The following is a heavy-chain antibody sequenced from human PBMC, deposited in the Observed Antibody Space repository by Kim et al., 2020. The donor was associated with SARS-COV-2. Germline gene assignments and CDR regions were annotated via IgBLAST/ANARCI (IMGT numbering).Heavy chain of an antibody. Sequence: SETLSLTCAVYGGSFSGYYWSWIRQPPGKGLEWIGEINHIGSTNYNPSLKSRVTISVDTSKNQFSLKLSSVTAADTAVYYCARGLPGIAVDGNWFDPWGQGTLVTVSS. J-gene: IGHJ5*02. CDR2: INHIGST. V-gene: IGHV4-34*01. CDR3: ARGLPGIAVDGNWFDP. D-gene: IGHD6-19*01. CDR1: GGSFSGYY.